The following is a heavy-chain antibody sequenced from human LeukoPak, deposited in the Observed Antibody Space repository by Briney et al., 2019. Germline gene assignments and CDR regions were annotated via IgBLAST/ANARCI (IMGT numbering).Heavy chain of an antibody. J-gene: IGHJ4*02. V-gene: IGHV4-34*01. CDR2: INHSGST. CDR3: AREVYYGSGSYSYYFDY. D-gene: IGHD3-10*01. Sequence: SETLSLTCAVYGGSFSGYYWSWIRQPPGKGLEWIGEINHSGSTNYNPSLKSRVTISVDTSKNQFSLKLRSVTAADTAVYYCAREVYYGSGSYSYYFDYWGQGTLVTVSS. CDR1: GGSFSGYY.